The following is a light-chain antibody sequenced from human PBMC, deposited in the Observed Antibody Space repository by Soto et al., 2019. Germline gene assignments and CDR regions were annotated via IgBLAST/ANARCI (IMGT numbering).Light chain of an antibody. V-gene: IGKV3-11*01. J-gene: IGKJ2*01. CDR3: LQRTSWPYT. CDR2: DAV. CDR1: QSVTNY. Sequence: EIVLTQSPATLPLSPGERASLSCRASQSVTNYLAWYQQKPGQAPRLLIYDAVSRAPGIPVRFSGSGSGTDFTLTISSLEPEDFAVYYCLQRTSWPYTFGQGTKLEIK.